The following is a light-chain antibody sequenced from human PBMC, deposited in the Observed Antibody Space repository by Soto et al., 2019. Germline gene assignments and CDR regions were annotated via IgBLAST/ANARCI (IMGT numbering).Light chain of an antibody. Sequence: EIVLTQSPGTLSLSPGERATLSCRASQSVSSSYLAWYQQKAGQAPRLLIYGASSRATGIADRFSGSWSGTDFTLTISRLEPEDVAFYYCQQYGSSPLTFGGGTKVEIK. CDR2: GAS. CDR3: QQYGSSPLT. CDR1: QSVSSSY. J-gene: IGKJ4*01. V-gene: IGKV3-20*01.